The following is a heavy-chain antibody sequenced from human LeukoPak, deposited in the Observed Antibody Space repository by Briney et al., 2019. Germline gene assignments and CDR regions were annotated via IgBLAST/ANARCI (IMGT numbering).Heavy chain of an antibody. Sequence: GGSLRLSCAASGFTFSSYAMSWVRQAPGKGLEWVSAISGSGGSTYYADSVKGRFTISRDNAKNSLYLQMNSLRAEDTAVYYCARVYCSSTSCYRDYYYYMDVWGKGTTVTVSS. D-gene: IGHD2-2*02. J-gene: IGHJ6*03. CDR2: ISGSGGST. CDR1: GFTFSSYA. V-gene: IGHV3-23*01. CDR3: ARVYCSSTSCYRDYYYYMDV.